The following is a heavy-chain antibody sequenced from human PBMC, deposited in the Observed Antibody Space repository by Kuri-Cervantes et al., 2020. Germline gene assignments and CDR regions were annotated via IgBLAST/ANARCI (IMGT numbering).Heavy chain of an antibody. Sequence: GESLKISCAASGFTFDDYAMHWVRQAPGKGLEWVSLISWDGGSTYYADSVKGRFTISRDNSKNSLYLQMNSLRAEDTALYYCAKDFNPRSTVVVPAAGYGYWGQGTLVTVSS. CDR2: ISWDGGST. V-gene: IGHV3-43D*04. CDR3: AKDFNPRSTVVVPAAGYGY. CDR1: GFTFDDYA. D-gene: IGHD2-2*01. J-gene: IGHJ4*02.